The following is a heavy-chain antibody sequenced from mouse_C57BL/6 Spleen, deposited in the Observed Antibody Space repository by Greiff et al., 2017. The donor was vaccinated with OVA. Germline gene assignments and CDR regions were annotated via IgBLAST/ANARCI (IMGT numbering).Heavy chain of an antibody. Sequence: VQLVESGAELVRPGASVTLSCKASGYTFTDYEMHWVKQTPVHGLEWIGAIDPETGGTAYNQKFKGKAILTADKSSSTAYMELRSLTSEDSAVYYCTVITTVVVDYWGQGTTLTVSS. CDR3: TVITTVVVDY. V-gene: IGHV1-15*01. D-gene: IGHD1-1*01. CDR1: GYTFTDYE. CDR2: IDPETGGT. J-gene: IGHJ2*01.